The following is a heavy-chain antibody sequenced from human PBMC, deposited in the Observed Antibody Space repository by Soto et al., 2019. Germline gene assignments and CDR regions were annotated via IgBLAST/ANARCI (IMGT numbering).Heavy chain of an antibody. CDR2: IIPMFGTA. D-gene: IGHD3-3*01. V-gene: IGHV1-69*13. J-gene: IGHJ3*02. Sequence: SVKVSGKASGGTFCSYAISWVRQAPGQGLEWMGGIIPMFGTANYAQKFQGRVTITADESTSTAYMELSSLRSEDSAVYYCGRYHLTTFGVVIKGASDILAQWTMDTVSS. CDR1: GGTFCSYA. CDR3: GRYHLTTFGVVIKGASDI.